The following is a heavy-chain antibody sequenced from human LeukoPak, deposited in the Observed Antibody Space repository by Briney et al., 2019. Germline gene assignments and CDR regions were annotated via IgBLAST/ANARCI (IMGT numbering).Heavy chain of an antibody. CDR2: INHSGST. CDR3: ARANLTHTYYFDY. J-gene: IGHJ4*02. CDR1: GGSFSGYY. Sequence: SETLSLTCAVYGGSFSGYYWTWIRQPRGNGLEWIAEINHSGSTNYNPSLKSRVTISVDTSKNQFSLKLSSVTAADTAVYSCARANLTHTYYFDYWGQGTLVTVSS. D-gene: IGHD4/OR15-4a*01. V-gene: IGHV4-34*01.